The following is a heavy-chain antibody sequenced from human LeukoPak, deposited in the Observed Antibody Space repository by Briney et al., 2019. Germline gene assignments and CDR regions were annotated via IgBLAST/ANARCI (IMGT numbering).Heavy chain of an antibody. J-gene: IGHJ5*02. CDR1: GFSLSTSRVG. CDR2: IYWDDDK. D-gene: IGHD3-16*01. Sequence: KSGPTLVNPTQTLTLTCTFSGFSLSTSRVGVGWIRQPPGKALEWLAPIYWDDDKRYSPSLKSRLTITKDTSKNQVVLIMTNMDPVDTGTYYCAHRQIQGIMFGGGGFDPWGQGTLVTVSS. V-gene: IGHV2-5*02. CDR3: AHRQIQGIMFGGGGFDP.